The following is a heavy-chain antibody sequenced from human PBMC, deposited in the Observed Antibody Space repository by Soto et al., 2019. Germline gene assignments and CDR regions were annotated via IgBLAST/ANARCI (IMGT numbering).Heavy chain of an antibody. CDR2: IFNSGNA. J-gene: IGHJ6*02. CDR3: ARDEYRSSSGYYGMDA. Sequence: KPSETLSLTCTVSGGSISSGDYYWSWIRQPPGKGLEWIGHIFNSGNAHYNPSLKSRVTISINTSKNQISLKLSSVTAADSAVYYCARDEYRSSSGYYGMDAWGQGTTVTVSS. CDR1: GGSISSGDYY. V-gene: IGHV4-30-4*01. D-gene: IGHD6-6*01.